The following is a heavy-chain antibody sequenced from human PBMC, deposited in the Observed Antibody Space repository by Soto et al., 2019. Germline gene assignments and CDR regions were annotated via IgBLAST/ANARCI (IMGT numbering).Heavy chain of an antibody. V-gene: IGHV1-18*01. CDR1: GYTFTSYG. Sequence: QVQLVQSGAEVKKPGASVKVSCKASGYTFTSYGISWVRQAPGQGLEWMGWISAYNGNTNYAQKLQGRVTMTTGTSTGTAYMEMRSLRSDDTAVYYCARLQTLDYGNYDYYYYYYMDVWGKGTTVTVSS. J-gene: IGHJ6*03. CDR2: ISAYNGNT. D-gene: IGHD4-17*01. CDR3: ARLQTLDYGNYDYYYYYYMDV.